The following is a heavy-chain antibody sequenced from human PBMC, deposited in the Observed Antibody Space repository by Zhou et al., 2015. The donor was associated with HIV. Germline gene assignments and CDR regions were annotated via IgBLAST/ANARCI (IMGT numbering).Heavy chain of an antibody. J-gene: IGHJ5*02. D-gene: IGHD3-10*01. V-gene: IGHV1-46*01. CDR1: SSYA. CDR3: ARDRNVAGSGTYNLNWFDP. Sequence: SSYAISWVRQAPGQGLEWMGVLNPSGGSTTYAQKFQGRVTMTRDTSTSTLYMELTSLRSEDTAVYYCARDRNVAGSGTYNLNWFDPWGQGSLVTVSS. CDR2: LNPSGGST.